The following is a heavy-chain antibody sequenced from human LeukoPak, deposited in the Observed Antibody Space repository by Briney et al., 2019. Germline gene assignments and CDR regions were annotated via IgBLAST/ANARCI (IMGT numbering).Heavy chain of an antibody. J-gene: IGHJ4*02. Sequence: SQTLSLTCTVSGGSISSGSYYWSWIRQPAGKGLEWIGRIYTSGSTNYNPSLKSRVTISVDTSKNQFSLKLSSVTAADTAVYYCARDKSPRLGFDYWGQGTLVTVSS. CDR1: GGSISSGSYY. CDR2: IYTSGST. V-gene: IGHV4-61*02. D-gene: IGHD6-19*01. CDR3: ARDKSPRLGFDY.